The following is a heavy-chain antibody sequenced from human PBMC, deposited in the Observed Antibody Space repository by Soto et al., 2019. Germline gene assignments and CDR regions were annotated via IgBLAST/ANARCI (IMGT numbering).Heavy chain of an antibody. CDR2: IGSKGETYAT. CDR1: GFTFGDSA. V-gene: IGHV3-73*01. Sequence: GGSLRLSCAASGFTFGDSALQWVRQASGKGLEWLGRIGSKGETYATTYAASVKGRFTISRDDSKKTAYLQMNSLESEDTAVYYCAKSTVTTSSFFDYWGQGTLVTVSS. D-gene: IGHD4-17*01. CDR3: AKSTVTTSSFFDY. J-gene: IGHJ4*02.